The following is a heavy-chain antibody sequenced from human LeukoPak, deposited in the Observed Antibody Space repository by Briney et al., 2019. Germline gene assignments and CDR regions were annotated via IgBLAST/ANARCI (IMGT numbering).Heavy chain of an antibody. CDR3: ARAARLHYYDSSGSLGGHYFDY. Sequence: SVKVSCKASGGTFSSYAISWVRQAPGQGLEWMGGIIPIFGTANYAQKFQGRVTITADESTSTAYMELSSLRSEDTAVYYCARAARLHYYDSSGSLGGHYFDYWGQGTLVTVSS. CDR1: GGTFSSYA. D-gene: IGHD3-22*01. J-gene: IGHJ4*02. V-gene: IGHV1-69*13. CDR2: IIPIFGTA.